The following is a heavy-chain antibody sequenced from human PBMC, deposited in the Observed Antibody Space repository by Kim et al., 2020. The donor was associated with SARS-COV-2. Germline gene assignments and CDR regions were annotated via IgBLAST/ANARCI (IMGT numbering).Heavy chain of an antibody. V-gene: IGHV1-2*04. D-gene: IGHD3-22*01. Sequence: AKKFQGWVTMTRDTSISTAYMELSRLRSDDTAVYYCARDYYDSSGHMDVWGQGTTVTVSS. J-gene: IGHJ6*02. CDR3: ARDYYDSSGHMDV.